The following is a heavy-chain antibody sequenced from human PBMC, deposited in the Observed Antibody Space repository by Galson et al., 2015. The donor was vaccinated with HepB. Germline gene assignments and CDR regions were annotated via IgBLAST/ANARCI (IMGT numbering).Heavy chain of an antibody. CDR2: INPSGGST. V-gene: IGHV1-46*01. CDR3: ARDKSLPAAMPTSDY. CDR1: GYTFTSYY. D-gene: IGHD2-2*01. Sequence: SVKVSCKASGYTFTSYYMHWVRQAPGQGLEWMGIINPSGGSTSYAQKFQGRVTMTRDTSTSTVYMELSSLRSEDTAVYYCARDKSLPAAMPTSDYWGQGTLVTVSS. J-gene: IGHJ4*02.